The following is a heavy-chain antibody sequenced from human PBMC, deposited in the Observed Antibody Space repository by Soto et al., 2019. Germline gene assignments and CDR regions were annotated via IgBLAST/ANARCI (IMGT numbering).Heavy chain of an antibody. D-gene: IGHD2-15*01. CDR1: GFTFSNAW. J-gene: IGHJ4*02. Sequence: GGSLRLSCAASGFTFSNAWMSWVRQAPGKVREWVGRIKSKTDGGTTDYAAPVKGRFTISRDDSKNTLYLQMNSLKTEDTAVYYCTTEEVVVVAATFDYWGQGTLVTVS. V-gene: IGHV3-15*01. CDR3: TTEEVVVVAATFDY. CDR2: IKSKTDGGTT.